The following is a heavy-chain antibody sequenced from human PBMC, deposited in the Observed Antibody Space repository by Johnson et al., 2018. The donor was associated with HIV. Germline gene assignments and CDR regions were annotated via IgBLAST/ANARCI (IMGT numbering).Heavy chain of an antibody. J-gene: IGHJ3*02. D-gene: IGHD3-22*01. CDR3: ARGRLISMIVSAGAFDI. V-gene: IGHV3-30*04. CDR1: GFTFSSYA. CDR2: ISYDGSNK. Sequence: QVQLVESGGGVVQPGRSLRLSCAASGFTFSSYAMHWVRQAPGKGLEWVAVISYDGSNKYQADSVKGRFTISRDNSKNTLYLQMNSLRDEDTAFYYCARGRLISMIVSAGAFDIWGQGTMVTVAA.